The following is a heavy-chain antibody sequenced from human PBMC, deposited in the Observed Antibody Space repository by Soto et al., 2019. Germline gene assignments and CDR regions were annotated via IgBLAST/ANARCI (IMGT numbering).Heavy chain of an antibody. V-gene: IGHV4-59*01. CDR1: GGSISSYY. D-gene: IGHD3-9*01. CDR2: IYYSGST. CDR3: AWHYDMLTGYYIYSDY. Sequence: SETLSLTCTVSGGSISSYYWSWIRQPPGKGLEWIGYIYYSGSTNYNPSLKSRVTISVDTSKNQFSLKLGSVTAADTAVYYCAWHYDMLTGYYIYSDYWGQRTLGTVFS. J-gene: IGHJ4*02.